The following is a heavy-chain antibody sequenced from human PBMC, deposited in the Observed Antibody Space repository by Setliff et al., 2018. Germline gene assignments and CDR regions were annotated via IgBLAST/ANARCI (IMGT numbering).Heavy chain of an antibody. Sequence: SETLSLTCTVSGASVSGNSYYWGWIRQPPGKGLEWIASTYYSGSSYYNPSLKSRVTISVDTSKNQFSLKLTSVTAADTAVYYCARAPRYFDPTGSYFDFWGQGTLVTVSS. J-gene: IGHJ4*02. CDR3: ARAPRYFDPTGSYFDF. V-gene: IGHV4-39*07. CDR2: TYYSGSS. D-gene: IGHD3-22*01. CDR1: GASVSGNSYY.